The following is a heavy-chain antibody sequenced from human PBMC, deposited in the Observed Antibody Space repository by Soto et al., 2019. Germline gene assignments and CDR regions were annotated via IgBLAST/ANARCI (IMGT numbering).Heavy chain of an antibody. CDR1: GGTFSSYT. V-gene: IGHV1-69*02. CDR3: ATAVAGTRRFAP. D-gene: IGHD6-19*01. CDR2: IIPILGIA. Sequence: QVQLVQSGAEVKKPGSSVKVSCKASGGTFSSYTISWVRQAPGQGLEWMGRIIPILGIANYAQKFQGRVTITAEKPTSTAYMERSSRRSEDTAVYYCATAVAGTRRFAPWGQGTLVTVSS. J-gene: IGHJ5*02.